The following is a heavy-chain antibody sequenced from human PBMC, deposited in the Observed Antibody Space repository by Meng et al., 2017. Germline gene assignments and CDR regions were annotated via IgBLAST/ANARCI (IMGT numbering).Heavy chain of an antibody. CDR1: GFTFRNYW. CDR2: IKPDGTMT. Sequence: GQLVESGGVLVQSGGSLRLSCTASGFTFRNYWMHWVRQAPGKGLVWVSRIKPDGTMTVYADSVKGRFTISRDNAKNTLYLQMNSLRSDDTAVYYCARSDWFDPWGQGTLVTVSS. J-gene: IGHJ5*02. V-gene: IGHV3-74*01. CDR3: ARSDWFDP.